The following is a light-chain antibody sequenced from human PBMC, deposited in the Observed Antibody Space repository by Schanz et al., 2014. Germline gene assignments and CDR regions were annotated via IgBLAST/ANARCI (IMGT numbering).Light chain of an antibody. J-gene: IGLJ2*01. CDR2: ENN. V-gene: IGLV1-51*01. CDR1: SSNIGNNY. CDR3: GTWDDSLSVVV. Sequence: QSALTQPPSASGSPGQSVTISCTGTSSNIGNNYVSWYQQLPGTAPKLLIYENNQRPSEIPDRFSGSKSGTSATLGITGLQTGDEADYYCGTWDDSLSVVVFGGGTKLTVL.